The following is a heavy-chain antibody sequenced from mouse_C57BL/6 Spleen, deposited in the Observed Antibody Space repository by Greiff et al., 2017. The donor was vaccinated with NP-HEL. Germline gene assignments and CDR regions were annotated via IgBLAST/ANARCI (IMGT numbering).Heavy chain of an antibody. CDR3: ARGRNGSGYFDV. V-gene: IGHV1-59*01. D-gene: IGHD1-1*01. CDR1: GYTFTSYW. CDR2: IDPSDSYT. Sequence: QVQLQQPGAELVRPGTSVKLSCKASGYTFTSYWMHWVKQRPGQGLEWIGVIDPSDSYTNYNQKFKGKATVTVDTSSSTAYMQLSSLTSEDSAVYYCARGRNGSGYFDVWGTGTTVTVSS. J-gene: IGHJ1*03.